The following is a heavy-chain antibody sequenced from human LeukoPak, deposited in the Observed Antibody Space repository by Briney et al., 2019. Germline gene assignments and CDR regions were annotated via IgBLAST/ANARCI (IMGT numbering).Heavy chain of an antibody. D-gene: IGHD2-15*01. Sequence: SETLSLTCTVSGYSISSGYYWGWIRQPPGKGLEWIGCVYHSGTTYYSPSLKSRVTISVDTSKNQFSLKLRSVTAADTGIYYCATGTGYCSGGGCYDYWGQGTLVTVSS. CDR2: VYHSGTT. CDR1: GYSISSGYY. CDR3: ATGTGYCSGGGCYDY. V-gene: IGHV4-38-2*02. J-gene: IGHJ4*02.